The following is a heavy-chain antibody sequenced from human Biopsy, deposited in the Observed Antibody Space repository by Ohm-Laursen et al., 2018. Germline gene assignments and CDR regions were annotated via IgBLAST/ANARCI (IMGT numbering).Heavy chain of an antibody. D-gene: IGHD3-3*01. Sequence: SDTLSLTCTLSGASVRSHFLTWIRQPPGKGLQWIGSISNSGTTKPSPSLESRVNISLHTSKNQLSLKLTSATAADTAVYYCARLSTLFGVADFTDDWGQGTLVTVSS. J-gene: IGHJ4*02. CDR3: ARLSTLFGVADFTDD. CDR1: GASVRSHF. V-gene: IGHV4-59*08. CDR2: ISNSGTT.